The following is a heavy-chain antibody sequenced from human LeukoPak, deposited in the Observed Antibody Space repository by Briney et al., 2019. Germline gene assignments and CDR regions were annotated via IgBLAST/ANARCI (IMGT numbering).Heavy chain of an antibody. D-gene: IGHD6-6*01. CDR3: ARGDGYSSSPRDY. Sequence: PGGSLRLSCAASGFTFSSYGMHWVRQAPGKGLEWVAVIWYDGSNKYYADSVKGRFTTSRDNSKNTLYLQINSLRAEDTALYYCARGDGYSSSPRDYWGQGTLVTVSS. CDR2: IWYDGSNK. V-gene: IGHV3-33*01. CDR1: GFTFSSYG. J-gene: IGHJ4*02.